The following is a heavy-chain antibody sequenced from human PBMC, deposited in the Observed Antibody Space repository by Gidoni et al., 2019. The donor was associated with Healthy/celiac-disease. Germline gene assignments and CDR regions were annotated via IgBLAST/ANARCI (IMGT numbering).Heavy chain of an antibody. V-gene: IGHV3-23*01. Sequence: GGGLAQPGGSLRLPCAASGVILSSYAITWVRQAPGKGLEWVSATSGSGGSTYYAASVYCRVTISRDNSKNTLYLKMDSRRAEDTAVYYCSQRASLRLGELSLYLGYYFDYWGQGTLVTVSS. CDR2: TSGSGGST. CDR1: GVILSSYA. D-gene: IGHD3-16*02. J-gene: IGHJ4*02. CDR3: SQRASLRLGELSLYLGYYFDY.